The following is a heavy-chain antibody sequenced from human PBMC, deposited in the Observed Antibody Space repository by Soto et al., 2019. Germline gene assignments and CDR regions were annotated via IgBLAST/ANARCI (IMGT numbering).Heavy chain of an antibody. CDR2: ISYDGSNK. CDR1: GFTFSSYG. Sequence: GGSLRLSCAASGFTFSSYGMHWVRQAPGKGLEWVAVISYDGSNKYYADSVKGRFTISRDNSKNTLYLQMNSLRAEDTAVYYCAKENSYDPNYYYGMDVWGQGTTVTVSS. J-gene: IGHJ6*02. D-gene: IGHD3-3*01. CDR3: AKENSYDPNYYYGMDV. V-gene: IGHV3-30*18.